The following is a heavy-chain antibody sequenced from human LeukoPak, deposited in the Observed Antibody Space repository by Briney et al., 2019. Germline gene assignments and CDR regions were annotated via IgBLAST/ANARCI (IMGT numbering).Heavy chain of an antibody. CDR1: GGSISSYY. V-gene: IGHV4-4*09. J-gene: IGHJ4*02. CDR2: IYTSGST. Sequence: SETLSLTCTVSGGSISSYYWSWIRQPPGKGLEWIGYIYTSGSTNYNPSLKSQVTISVDTSKNQFSLKLSSVTAADTAVYYCARHMHRGSGSYFFDYWGQGTLVTVSS. CDR3: ARHMHRGSGSYFFDY. D-gene: IGHD3-10*01.